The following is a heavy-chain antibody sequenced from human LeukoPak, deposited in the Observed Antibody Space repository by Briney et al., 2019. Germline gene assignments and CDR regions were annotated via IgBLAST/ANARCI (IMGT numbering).Heavy chain of an antibody. D-gene: IGHD3/OR15-3a*01. CDR1: GYTFTGYY. J-gene: IGHJ6*03. V-gene: IGHV1-2*02. Sequence: GASVKVSCKASGYTFTGYYMHWVRQAPGQGLEWMGWINPNNGGTNYAQKFQGRVTMTRDMSTSTAYMELSRLRSDDTAVYYCARDSAGTEGYYYYMDVWGKGTTVTVSS. CDR3: ARDSAGTEGYYYYMDV. CDR2: INPNNGGT.